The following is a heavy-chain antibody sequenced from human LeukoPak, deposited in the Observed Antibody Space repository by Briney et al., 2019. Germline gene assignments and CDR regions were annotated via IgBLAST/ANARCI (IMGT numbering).Heavy chain of an antibody. J-gene: IGHJ4*02. Sequence: PGESLRLSCAASGFAFCSYYMNWVRQAPGKGLEWVANIKPDGSEENYVDSVRGRFTISRDNAKNSVYLQMNSLRADDTALYYCVRGHYADYTSQGTLVTVSS. CDR3: VRGHYADY. CDR1: GFAFCSYY. CDR2: IKPDGSEE. V-gene: IGHV3-7*01.